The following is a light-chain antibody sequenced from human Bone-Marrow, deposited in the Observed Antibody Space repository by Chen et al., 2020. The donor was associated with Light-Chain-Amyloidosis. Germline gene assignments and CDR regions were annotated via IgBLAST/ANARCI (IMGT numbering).Light chain of an antibody. CDR3: QSADSSGTYEVI. V-gene: IGLV3-25*03. J-gene: IGLJ2*01. CDR1: DLPTKY. CDR2: RDT. Sequence: SYALTQPPSVSVSPGQTARITCSGDDLPTKYAYWYQQKPGQAPVLVIHRDTERPSGISEGFSGSSSGTTATLTISGVQAEDEADYHCQSADSSGTYEVIFGGGTKLTVL.